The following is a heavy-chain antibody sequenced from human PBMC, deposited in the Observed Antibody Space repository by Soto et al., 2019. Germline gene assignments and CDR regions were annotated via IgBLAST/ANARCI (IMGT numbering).Heavy chain of an antibody. J-gene: IGHJ4*02. CDR1: GGSFSGYY. V-gene: IGHV4-34*01. CDR2: INHSGST. Sequence: SETLSLTCAVYGGSFSGYYWSWIRQPPGKGLEWIGEINHSGSTNYNPSLKSRVTISVDTSKNQFSLKLSSVTAADTAVYYCARGPTTEKVDSWGQGILVTSPQ. CDR3: ARGPTTEKVDS.